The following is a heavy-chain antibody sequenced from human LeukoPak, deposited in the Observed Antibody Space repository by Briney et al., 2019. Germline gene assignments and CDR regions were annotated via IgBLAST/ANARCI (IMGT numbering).Heavy chain of an antibody. J-gene: IGHJ4*02. CDR3: ARDEQDTAMAYYFDY. CDR1: GFTFSSYG. D-gene: IGHD5-18*01. CDR2: IWYDGSNK. V-gene: IGHV3-33*01. Sequence: GGALRLSCAASGFTFSSYGMHWVRQAPGKGLEWGAVIWYDGSNKYYADSVKGRFTISRDNSKNTLYLQMNSLRAEETAVYYCARDEQDTAMAYYFDYWGQGTLVTVSS.